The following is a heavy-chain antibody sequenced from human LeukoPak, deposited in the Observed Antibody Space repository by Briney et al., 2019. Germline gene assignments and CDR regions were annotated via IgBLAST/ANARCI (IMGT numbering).Heavy chain of an antibody. CDR2: IYMIGST. J-gene: IGHJ5*02. V-gene: IGHV4-4*07. Sequence: SETLSLTCTVSGGSISGHYWSWIRQPAGKGLEWIGRIYMIGSTNYNPSLKSRVTMSVDMSKNQFSLKLSSVTAADTAVYFCARVALFGSGSYYWFDPWGQGTLVTVSS. CDR1: GGSISGHY. D-gene: IGHD3-10*01. CDR3: ARVALFGSGSYYWFDP.